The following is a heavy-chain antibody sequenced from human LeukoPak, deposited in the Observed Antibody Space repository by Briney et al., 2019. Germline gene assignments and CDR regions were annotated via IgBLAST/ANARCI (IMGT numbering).Heavy chain of an antibody. D-gene: IGHD2-15*01. J-gene: IGHJ5*02. CDR1: GYTFTGYY. Sequence: ASVKVSCKASGYTFTGYYLHWVRQAPGQGLEWLGWINPKSGGKDYAQRFQGRVTMTSDTSINTAYMELSSPTSDDTAVYYCARDSSGGYCSGVRCYGGHWFDPWGQGTLVTVSS. V-gene: IGHV1-2*02. CDR3: ARDSSGGYCSGVRCYGGHWFDP. CDR2: INPKSGGK.